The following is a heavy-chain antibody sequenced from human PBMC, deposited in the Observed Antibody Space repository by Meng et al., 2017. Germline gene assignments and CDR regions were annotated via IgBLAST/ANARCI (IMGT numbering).Heavy chain of an antibody. CDR1: GGSFSGIY. V-gene: IGHV4-34*01. CDR2: INHCGTT. D-gene: IGHD6-13*01. Sequence: QVRVQWWHAALFKPSGPLSLTCAVYGGSFSGIYGGWIRQPAGKGLEWLGEINHCGTTNYNPSIKSRVTISVDTSKNQFSLKLSSVTAADTAVYYCARGPLVHQDFDYWGQGTLVTVSS. J-gene: IGHJ4*02. CDR3: ARGPLVHQDFDY.